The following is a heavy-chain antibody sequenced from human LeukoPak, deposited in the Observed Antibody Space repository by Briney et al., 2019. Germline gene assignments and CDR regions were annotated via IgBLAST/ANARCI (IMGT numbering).Heavy chain of an antibody. CDR3: ARGYGSGSY. D-gene: IGHD3-10*01. V-gene: IGHV3-11*01. J-gene: IGHJ4*02. CDR2: ISSSGSTI. Sequence: EWVSYISSSGSTIYYADSVTGRFTISRDNAKNSLYLQMNSLRAEDTAVYYCARGYGSGSYWGQGTLVTVSS.